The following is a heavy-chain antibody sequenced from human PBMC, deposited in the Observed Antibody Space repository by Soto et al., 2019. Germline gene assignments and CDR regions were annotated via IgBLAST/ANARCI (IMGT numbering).Heavy chain of an antibody. V-gene: IGHV3-33*01. CDR1: GFTFSNFG. J-gene: IGHJ4*02. CDR3: ARDPGQDEAMDY. CDR2: IWHDGKNK. Sequence: QVQVVESGGGVVQPGTSLRLSCAASGFTFSNFGMHWVRQAPGKGLEWVAVIWHDGKNKYYADYAKGRFTISRDNSKKTLYLPMNSLRAEDTAVYYCARDPGQDEAMDYWGQGTLVTVSS.